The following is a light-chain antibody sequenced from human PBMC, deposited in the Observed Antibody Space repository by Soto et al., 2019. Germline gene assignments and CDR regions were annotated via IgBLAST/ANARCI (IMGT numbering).Light chain of an antibody. CDR2: DAS. Sequence: DIQLTQSPSTLSASVGDRITLTCRASQSINIWLAWYQQTPGKAPKILIFDASRLATGVPSRFSGSGSGTEFTLTISGLQPDDFATYYRQQYNGYSTWTFGQGTRVETK. CDR1: QSINIW. J-gene: IGKJ1*01. V-gene: IGKV1-5*01. CDR3: QQYNGYSTWT.